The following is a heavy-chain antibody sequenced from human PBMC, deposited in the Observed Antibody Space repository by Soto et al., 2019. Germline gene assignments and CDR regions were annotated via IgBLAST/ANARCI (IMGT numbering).Heavy chain of an antibody. D-gene: IGHD3-22*01. CDR2: ISYGGGTT. V-gene: IGHV3-23*01. CDR1: EFTFSNYA. CDR3: AKNPGYYYDSTGYHFDY. Sequence: PGGSLRLPCAASEFTFSNYAMSWVRQAPGKGLEWVSAISYGGGTTYYADSVKGRFTISRDNSKSTLYLQMNSLRAEDTAVYYCAKNPGYYYDSTGYHFDYWGQGTLVTVSS. J-gene: IGHJ4*02.